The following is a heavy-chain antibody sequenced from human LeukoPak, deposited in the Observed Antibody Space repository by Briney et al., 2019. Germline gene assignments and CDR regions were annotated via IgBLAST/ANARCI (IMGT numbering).Heavy chain of an antibody. D-gene: IGHD3-10*01. Sequence: GASVKVSCKASGYTFTSYAMHWVRQAPGQRLEWMGWINAGNGNTKYSQKFQGRVTITRDTSASTAYMELSSLRSEDTAVYYCARDRGITMVRGVLNWFDPWGQGTLVTVSS. CDR2: INAGNGNT. CDR1: GYTFTSYA. CDR3: ARDRGITMVRGVLNWFDP. V-gene: IGHV1-3*01. J-gene: IGHJ5*02.